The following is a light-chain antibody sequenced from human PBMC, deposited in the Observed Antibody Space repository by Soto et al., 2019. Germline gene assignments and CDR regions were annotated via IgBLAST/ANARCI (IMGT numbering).Light chain of an antibody. CDR1: QSISRN. J-gene: IGKJ1*01. Sequence: MTQFPAILSASVGDRVTITCRASQSISRNLNWYQQKPGTAPKLLMFGASTLQSGVPSRFSGSGSGTDFTLTITSLQPEDFATYYCQQSYNTPRTFGQGTKVDIK. CDR2: GAS. CDR3: QQSYNTPRT. V-gene: IGKV1-39*01.